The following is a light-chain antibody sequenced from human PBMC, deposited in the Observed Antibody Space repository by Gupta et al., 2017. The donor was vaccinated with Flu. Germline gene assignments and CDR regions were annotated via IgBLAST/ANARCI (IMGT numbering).Light chain of an antibody. CDR2: DNN. CDR3: GTWDSSLSAWV. Sequence: QSVLTQPPSVSAAPAQKVTISCSGSSSNIGNNYVSWYQQLPGTAPKLLIYDNNKRPSGIPDRFSGSKSGTSATLGITGLQTGDEADYYCGTWDSSLSAWVFGGGTKLTVL. CDR1: SSNIGNNY. V-gene: IGLV1-51*01. J-gene: IGLJ3*02.